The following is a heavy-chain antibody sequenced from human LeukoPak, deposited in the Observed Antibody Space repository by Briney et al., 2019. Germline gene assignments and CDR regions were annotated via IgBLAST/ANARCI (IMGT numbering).Heavy chain of an antibody. D-gene: IGHD2-2*01. CDR2: ISWNSGSI. J-gene: IGHJ4*02. CDR1: GFTFDDYA. CDR3: AKGYCSSISCLVDY. V-gene: IGHV3-9*01. Sequence: GGSLRLSCAASGFTFDDYAMHWVRQAPGKGLEWGSGISWNSGSIGYADSVKGRFTISRDNAKNSLYLQMNSLRAEDTALYYCAKGYCSSISCLVDYWGQGTLVTVSS.